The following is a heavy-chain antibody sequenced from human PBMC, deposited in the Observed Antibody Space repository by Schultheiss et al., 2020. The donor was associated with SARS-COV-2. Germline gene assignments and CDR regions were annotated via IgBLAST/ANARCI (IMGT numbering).Heavy chain of an antibody. J-gene: IGHJ6*02. Sequence: GGSLRLSCSASGFTFSSYAMHWVRQAPGKGLEYVLAISSNGGSTYYADSVKGRFTISRDNSKNTLYLQMSSLRAEDTAVYYCVKTLGYCSGGSCYSSYYYYYGMDVWGQGTTVTVSS. V-gene: IGHV3-64D*06. CDR1: GFTFSSYA. CDR3: VKTLGYCSGGSCYSSYYYYYGMDV. CDR2: ISSNGGST. D-gene: IGHD2-15*01.